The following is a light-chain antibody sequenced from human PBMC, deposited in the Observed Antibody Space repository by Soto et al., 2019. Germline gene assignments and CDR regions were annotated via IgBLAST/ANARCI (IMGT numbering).Light chain of an antibody. V-gene: IGLV1-40*01. CDR3: QSYDTSLSGYVV. CDR1: SSNIGAGYD. CDR2: ANN. J-gene: IGLJ2*01. Sequence: QSALTQPPSVSGAPGQRVTISCTGSSSNIGAGYDVHWYQQLPGTAPKLLIYANNHRPSGVPDRFSGSKSGTSASLAITGLQAEDEADYYCQSYDTSLSGYVVFGGGTKVTVL.